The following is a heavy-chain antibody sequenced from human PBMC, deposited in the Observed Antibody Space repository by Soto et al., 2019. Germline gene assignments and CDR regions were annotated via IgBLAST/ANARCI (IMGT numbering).Heavy chain of an antibody. V-gene: IGHV3-30*03. Sequence: QVQLVESGGGVVQPGRSLRLSCAASGFTFSSYGMHWVRQAPGKGLEWVAVISYDGSNKYYADSVKGRFTISRDNSKNKLYLQMNSLRAEDTAVYYCARDLAVALTLYACDIWGQGTMVTVSS. CDR2: ISYDGSNK. CDR1: GFTFSSYG. CDR3: ARDLAVALTLYACDI. D-gene: IGHD2-15*01. J-gene: IGHJ3*02.